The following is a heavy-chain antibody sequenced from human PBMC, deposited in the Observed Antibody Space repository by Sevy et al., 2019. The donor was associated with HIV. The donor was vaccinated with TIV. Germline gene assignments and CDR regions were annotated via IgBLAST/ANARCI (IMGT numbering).Heavy chain of an antibody. CDR2: IHHSGNR. CDR1: GVSISSDY. Sequence: SETLSLACRVSGVSISSDYWSWIRQPPGKEPEWIGYIHHSGNRNYKTSLKSRVTMSVDTSKNQFSLNLRSVSAADTAVYYCARSVAANYMDFWAKGTTVTVSS. V-gene: IGHV4-59*01. J-gene: IGHJ6*03. D-gene: IGHD1-26*01. CDR3: ARSVAANYMDF.